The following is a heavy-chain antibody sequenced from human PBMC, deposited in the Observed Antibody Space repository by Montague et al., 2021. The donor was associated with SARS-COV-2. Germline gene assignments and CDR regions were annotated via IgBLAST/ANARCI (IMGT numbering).Heavy chain of an antibody. V-gene: IGHV4-31*03. CDR1: GGSISDGGYS. Sequence: TLSLTCTVSGGSISDGGYSWTWIRQHPGKGLEWIGYVYYSGSTFYNPSLKSRITISVDTSKNQFSLKLSSVTAADAAVYYCAREGGRIQLWLRGDDAFNIWGQGTLVTVSP. D-gene: IGHD5-18*01. CDR3: AREGGRIQLWLRGDDAFNI. CDR2: VYYSGST. J-gene: IGHJ3*02.